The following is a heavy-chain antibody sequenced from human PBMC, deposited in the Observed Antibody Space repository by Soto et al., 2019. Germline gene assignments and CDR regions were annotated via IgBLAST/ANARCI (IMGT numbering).Heavy chain of an antibody. V-gene: IGHV4-59*01. CDR3: ARDNGYSYGYTLDH. D-gene: IGHD5-18*01. CDR1: VGSISSYY. Sequence: PSETLSLTCTVSVGSISSYYWSWIRQPPGKGLEWIGYIYYSGSTNYNPSLKSRVTISVDTSKNQFSLKLSSVTAADTAVYYCARDNGYSYGYTLDHWGQGTVVTVSS. J-gene: IGHJ4*02. CDR2: IYYSGST.